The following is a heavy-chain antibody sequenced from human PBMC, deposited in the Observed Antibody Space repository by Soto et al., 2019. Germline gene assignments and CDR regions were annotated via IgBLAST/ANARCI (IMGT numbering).Heavy chain of an antibody. Sequence: QVQLQESGPGLVKPSGTLSLTCAVSGGSISSSNWWSWVRQPPGKGLEWIGEIYHSGSTNYNPSLKSRVTISVDKSKNQFSLKLSSVTAADTAVYYCARLGYSSSWYEKFGAFDIWGQGTMVTVSS. CDR2: IYHSGST. CDR3: ARLGYSSSWYEKFGAFDI. CDR1: GGSISSSNW. J-gene: IGHJ3*02. D-gene: IGHD6-13*01. V-gene: IGHV4-4*02.